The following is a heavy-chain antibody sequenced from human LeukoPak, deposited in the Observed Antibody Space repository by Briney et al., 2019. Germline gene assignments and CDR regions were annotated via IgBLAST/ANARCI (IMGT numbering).Heavy chain of an antibody. D-gene: IGHD4-23*01. CDR3: ARGRVGGNRYFDY. Sequence: SETLSLTCTVSGGSISSYYWSWIRQPPGKGLEWIGYIYYSGSTYYNPSLKSRVTISVDTSKNQFSLKLSSVTAADTAVYYCARGRVGGNRYFDYWGQGTLVTVSS. J-gene: IGHJ4*02. CDR1: GGSISSYY. V-gene: IGHV4-59*01. CDR2: IYYSGST.